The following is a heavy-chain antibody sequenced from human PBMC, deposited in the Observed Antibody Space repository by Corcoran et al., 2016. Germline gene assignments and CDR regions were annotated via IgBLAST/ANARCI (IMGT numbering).Heavy chain of an antibody. CDR3: AKDRGQRTIFGGVNYYYYGMDV. D-gene: IGHD3-3*01. Sequence: QVQLVESGGGVVQPGRSLRLSCAASGFTFSSYGMHWVRQAPGKGLEWVAVIWYDGSNKYYADSVKGRFTISRDNSKNTLYLQMNSLRAEDTGVYYCAKDRGQRTIFGGVNYYYYGMDVWGQGTTVTVSS. CDR1: GFTFSSYG. V-gene: IGHV3-33*06. J-gene: IGHJ6*02. CDR2: IWYDGSNK.